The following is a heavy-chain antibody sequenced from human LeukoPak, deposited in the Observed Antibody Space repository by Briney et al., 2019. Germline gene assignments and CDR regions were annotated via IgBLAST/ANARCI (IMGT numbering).Heavy chain of an antibody. CDR1: RFTVSSNY. V-gene: IGHV3-66*01. J-gene: IGHJ4*02. Sequence: PGGSLRLSCAASRFTVSSNYMTWVRQAPGKGLEWVSVIYSGGGTYHADSVKGRFTMSRDNSKNTLYLQMNSLRAEDTAVYYCARGGREGFDYWGQGTQVTVSS. CDR2: IYSGGGT. CDR3: ARGGREGFDY. D-gene: IGHD3-16*01.